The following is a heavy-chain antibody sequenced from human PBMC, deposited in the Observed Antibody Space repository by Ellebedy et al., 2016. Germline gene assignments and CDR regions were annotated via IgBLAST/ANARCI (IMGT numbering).Heavy chain of an antibody. CDR3: AKSGGMVGWRLFQLDS. D-gene: IGHD2-21*02. J-gene: IGHJ4*02. V-gene: IGHV3-23*02. Sequence: GESLKISXAASRFTFSDYGMSWVRQAPGKGLEWVSSISAVGETTYYIDSVKGRFTISRDNSKNTLYLQMDGLSAEDTAAYYCAKSGGMVGWRLFQLDSWGQGTLVTASS. CDR1: RFTFSDYG. CDR2: ISAVGETT.